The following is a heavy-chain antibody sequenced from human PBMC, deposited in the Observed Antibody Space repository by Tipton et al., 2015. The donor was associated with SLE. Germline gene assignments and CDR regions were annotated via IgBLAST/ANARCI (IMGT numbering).Heavy chain of an antibody. V-gene: IGHV1-18*01. CDR3: ARDVVAGTSDF. J-gene: IGHJ4*02. CDR1: GYSFISHG. Sequence: QSGAEVKKPGASVKVSCKASGYSFISHGFSWVRQAPGQGLEWMGWISGYNGDTNYAQKIQGRVAMTTDTSTSTAYMELRNLRSDDTAVYYCARDVVAGTSDFWGQGTLVTVSS. D-gene: IGHD6-19*01. CDR2: ISGYNGDT.